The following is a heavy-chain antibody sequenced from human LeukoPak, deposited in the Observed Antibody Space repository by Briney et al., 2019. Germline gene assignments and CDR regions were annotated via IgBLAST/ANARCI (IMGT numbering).Heavy chain of an antibody. CDR3: ARVPTWFAEGFVFDI. D-gene: IGHD3-10*01. Sequence: HPGGSLRLSCAASGFTFSSYAMHWVRQAPGKGLEWVAVISYDGSNKYYADSVKGRFTISRDNSKNTLYLQMNSLRAEDTAVYYCARVPTWFAEGFVFDIWGQGTMVTVSS. CDR2: ISYDGSNK. CDR1: GFTFSSYA. J-gene: IGHJ3*02. V-gene: IGHV3-30*04.